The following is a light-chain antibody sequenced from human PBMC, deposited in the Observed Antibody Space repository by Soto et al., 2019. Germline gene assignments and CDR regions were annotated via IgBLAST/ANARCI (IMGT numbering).Light chain of an antibody. V-gene: IGLV1-44*01. Sequence: QYVLTQPPSASVTPGQTVTISCSGRRSNIGISTVNWYQVLQGPAPKLLLFGNHQRPSGVPDRISGSKSGTSASLAISGLQSEDEADYFCSTWEESLNSWVFGGGTKLTVL. CDR3: STWEESLNSWV. CDR2: GNH. J-gene: IGLJ3*02. CDR1: RSNIGIST.